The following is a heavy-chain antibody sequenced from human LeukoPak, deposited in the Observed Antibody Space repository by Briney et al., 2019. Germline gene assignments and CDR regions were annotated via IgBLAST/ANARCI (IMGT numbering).Heavy chain of an antibody. CDR1: GFTFSSYE. J-gene: IGHJ4*02. CDR3: AKDLGALIDIVVVVAATCDY. CDR2: ISSSGSTI. D-gene: IGHD2-15*01. Sequence: PGGSLRLSCAASGFTFSSYEMNWVRQAPGKGLEWVSYISSSGSTIYYADSVKGRFTISRDNSKNTLYLQMNSLRAEDTAVYYCAKDLGALIDIVVVVAATCDYWGQGTLVTVSS. V-gene: IGHV3-48*03.